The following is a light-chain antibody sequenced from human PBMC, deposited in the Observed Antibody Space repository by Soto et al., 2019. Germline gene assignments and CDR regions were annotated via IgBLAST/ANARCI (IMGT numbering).Light chain of an antibody. Sequence: DIQLTQSPSFLSASVGDRVTITCRASQGISSYLAWYQQKPGKAPKLLIYAASTLQSGVPSRFSRSGSGTEFTLTISSLQPEDFATYYCQQLNSYRTCTFGQGTKLEIK. CDR2: AAS. CDR3: QQLNSYRTCT. V-gene: IGKV1-9*01. J-gene: IGKJ2*02. CDR1: QGISSY.